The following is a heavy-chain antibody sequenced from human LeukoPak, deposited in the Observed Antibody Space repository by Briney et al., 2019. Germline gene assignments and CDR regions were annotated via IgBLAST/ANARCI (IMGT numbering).Heavy chain of an antibody. Sequence: GASLQISCKGSGYCFTSYWIGWVRQMPGKGLEWMGIIYPGDSDTRYSPSFQGQVTISADKSISTAYLQWSSLKASDTAMYYCARAIAVAVLDAFDIWGQGTMVTVSS. CDR2: IYPGDSDT. CDR3: ARAIAVAVLDAFDI. CDR1: GYCFTSYW. J-gene: IGHJ3*02. D-gene: IGHD6-19*01. V-gene: IGHV5-51*01.